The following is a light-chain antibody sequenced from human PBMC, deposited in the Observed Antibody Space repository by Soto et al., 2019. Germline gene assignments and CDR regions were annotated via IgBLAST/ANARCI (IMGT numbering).Light chain of an antibody. CDR2: ATS. Sequence: EIVLTQSPGTLSLSPGDRATLSCRASQTISSTYLAWYQQKPGQAPRLLIYATSTRATGIPARFSGSGSGTDFTLTISRLEPEDFAVYYCQQYGSSPKTFGQGTKVEI. V-gene: IGKV3-20*01. CDR1: QTISSTY. CDR3: QQYGSSPKT. J-gene: IGKJ1*01.